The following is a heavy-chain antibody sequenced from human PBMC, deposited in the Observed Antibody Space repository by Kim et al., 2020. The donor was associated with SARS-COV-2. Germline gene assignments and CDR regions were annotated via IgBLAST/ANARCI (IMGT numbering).Heavy chain of an antibody. Sequence: YADSVKGRFTISRDNAKNTPYLQMNSLRAEDTAVYYCANQAVAGTFWFDPWGQGTLVTVSS. CDR3: ANQAVAGTFWFDP. V-gene: IGHV3-30*02. D-gene: IGHD6-19*01. J-gene: IGHJ5*02.